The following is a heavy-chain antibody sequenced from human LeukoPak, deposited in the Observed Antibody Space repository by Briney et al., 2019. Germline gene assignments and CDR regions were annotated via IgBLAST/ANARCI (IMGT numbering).Heavy chain of an antibody. Sequence: GGSLRLSCAAAGFTFSSYAMSWVRQAPGKGLEWVSAISGSGGSTYYADSVKGRFTISRDNSKSTLYLQMNSLRAEDTAVYYCARAKPKNMVRGLIMRRESRYYFDYWGQGTLVTVSS. CDR2: ISGSGGST. D-gene: IGHD3-10*01. CDR1: GFTFSSYA. V-gene: IGHV3-23*01. J-gene: IGHJ4*02. CDR3: ARAKPKNMVRGLIMRRESRYYFDY.